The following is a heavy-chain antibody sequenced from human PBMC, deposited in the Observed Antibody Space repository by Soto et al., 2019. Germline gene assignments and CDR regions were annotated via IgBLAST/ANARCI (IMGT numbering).Heavy chain of an antibody. D-gene: IGHD3-22*01. CDR1: GFILSGYD. CDR2: IGTAGDP. V-gene: IGHV3-13*05. J-gene: IGHJ6*02. CDR3: ARAGYDSSGYYFYAMDV. Sequence: EEQLVESGGGLVQPGGSLRLSCVASGFILSGYDMHWVRQATGEGLEWVSAIGTAGDPYYSGSVKGRFTSSRGNAENSVYLQMHSRRAGDTAVYYCARAGYDSSGYYFYAMDVWGPGTTVTVSS.